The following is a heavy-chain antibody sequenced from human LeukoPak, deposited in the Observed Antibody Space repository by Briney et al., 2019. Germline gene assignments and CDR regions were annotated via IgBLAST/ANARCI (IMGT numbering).Heavy chain of an antibody. D-gene: IGHD2-21*02. CDR3: ARDSFQEVVTAIDQYLQH. J-gene: IGHJ1*01. CDR2: INPSGGST. V-gene: IGHV1-46*01. Sequence: ASVKVSCKASGYTFTSYYMHWVRQAPGQGLEWMGIINPSGGSTSYAQKFQGRVTMTRDTSTSTVYMELSSLRSEDTAVYYCARDSFQEVVTAIDQYLQHWGQGTLVTVSS. CDR1: GYTFTSYY.